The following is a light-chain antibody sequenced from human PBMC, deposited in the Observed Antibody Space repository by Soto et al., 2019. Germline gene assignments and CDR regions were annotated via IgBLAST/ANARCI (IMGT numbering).Light chain of an antibody. CDR1: QSISSW. V-gene: IGKV1-5*01. CDR2: DAS. Sequence: DIPMTQSPSTLSASVGDRVTITCRASQSISSWLAWYQQKPGKAPKLLIYDASGLESGVPSRFSGSGSGTEFTLTISSLQPDDFATYYCQQYNSYRTFGQGTKVEIK. J-gene: IGKJ1*01. CDR3: QQYNSYRT.